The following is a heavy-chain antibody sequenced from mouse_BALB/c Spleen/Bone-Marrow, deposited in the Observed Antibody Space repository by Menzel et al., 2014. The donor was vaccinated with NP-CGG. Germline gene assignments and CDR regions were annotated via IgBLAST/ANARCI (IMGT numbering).Heavy chain of an antibody. J-gene: IGHJ4*01. D-gene: IGHD1-1*01. CDR3: ARHGYYGSRAMDY. Sequence: EVKLVESGGGLVQPGGSLQLSCAASGFTFSSYTMSWVRQTPEKRLEWVAYISNGGGSTYYPDTVKGRFTISRDNAKNTLYLQMSSLKSEDTAMYYCARHGYYGSRAMDYWGQGTSVTGSS. V-gene: IGHV5-12-2*01. CDR2: ISNGGGST. CDR1: GFTFSSYT.